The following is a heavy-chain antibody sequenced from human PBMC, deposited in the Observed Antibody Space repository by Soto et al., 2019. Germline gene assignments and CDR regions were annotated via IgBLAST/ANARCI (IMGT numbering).Heavy chain of an antibody. CDR3: ARLRYSGTYFFDY. Sequence: QVQLVQSGAEVKKPGASVKVSCKASGHTFTSYGINWVRQAPGQGLEWMGWISGYNGHTNYAQKLQGRVTMTADTSTSTAYTDLRSLRSDDTAVYYWARLRYSGTYFFDYWGQGTLVTVSS. D-gene: IGHD1-26*01. V-gene: IGHV1-18*04. J-gene: IGHJ4*02. CDR1: GHTFTSYG. CDR2: ISGYNGHT.